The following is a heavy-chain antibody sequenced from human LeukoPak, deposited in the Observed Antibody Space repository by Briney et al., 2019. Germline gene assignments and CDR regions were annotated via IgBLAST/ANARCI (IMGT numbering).Heavy chain of an antibody. D-gene: IGHD5-18*01. V-gene: IGHV1-18*01. CDR2: ISTYNGNT. CDR3: ARDLLAMVQIVFDY. J-gene: IGHJ4*02. Sequence: GASVKVSCKASGYTFTSYDINWVRQATGQGLEWMGWISTYNGNTNYAQKLQGRVTMTTDTSTSTAYMELRSLRSDDTAVYYCARDLLAMVQIVFDYWGQGTLVTVSS. CDR1: GYTFTSYD.